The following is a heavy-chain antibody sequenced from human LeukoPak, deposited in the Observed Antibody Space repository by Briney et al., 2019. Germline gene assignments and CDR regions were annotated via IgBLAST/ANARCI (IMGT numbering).Heavy chain of an antibody. Sequence: ASVKVSCKASGYTFTGYYMHWVRQAPGQGLEWMGRINPNSGGTNYAQKFQGRVTMTRDTSISTAYMELSRLRSDDTAVYYCARDTGVDIVVVPAAILMDWFDPWGQGTLVTVSS. CDR1: GYTFTGYY. J-gene: IGHJ5*02. V-gene: IGHV1-2*06. CDR3: ARDTGVDIVVVPAAILMDWFDP. D-gene: IGHD2-2*01. CDR2: INPNSGGT.